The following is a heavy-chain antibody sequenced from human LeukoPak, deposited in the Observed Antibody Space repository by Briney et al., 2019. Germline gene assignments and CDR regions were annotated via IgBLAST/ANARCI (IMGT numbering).Heavy chain of an antibody. CDR2: ISSSSSYI. D-gene: IGHD6-13*01. CDR3: ARVENIAVAGTDY. CDR1: GFTFSSYS. Sequence: GGSLRLSCAASGFTFSSYSMNWVRQAPGKGLEWVSSISSSSSYIYYADSVKGRFTISRDNAKNSLYLQMNSLRAEDTAAYYCARVENIAVAGTDYWGQGTLVTVSS. J-gene: IGHJ4*02. V-gene: IGHV3-21*01.